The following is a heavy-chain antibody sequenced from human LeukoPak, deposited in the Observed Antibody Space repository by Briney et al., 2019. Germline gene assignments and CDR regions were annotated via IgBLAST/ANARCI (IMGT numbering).Heavy chain of an antibody. CDR3: ARAPWYDSSGYYDY. CDR2: IRYDGSNK. V-gene: IGHV3-30*02. Sequence: GGSLRLSCAASGFTFSSYGMHWVRQAPGKGLEWVAFIRYDGSNKYYADSVKGRFTISRDNSKNTLYLQMNSLRAEDTAVYYCARAPWYDSSGYYDYWGQGTLVTVSS. D-gene: IGHD3-22*01. J-gene: IGHJ4*02. CDR1: GFTFSSYG.